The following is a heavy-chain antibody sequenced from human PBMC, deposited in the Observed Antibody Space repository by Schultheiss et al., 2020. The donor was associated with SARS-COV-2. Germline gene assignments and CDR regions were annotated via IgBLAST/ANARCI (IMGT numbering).Heavy chain of an antibody. Sequence: GESLKISCAASGFTFSSYWMHWVRQAPGKGLVWVSRINSDGSSTSYADSVKGRFTISRDNAKNSLYLQMNSLRAEDTAVYYCARGDALYYYDSSGYYRYWGQGTLVTVSS. CDR1: GFTFSSYW. J-gene: IGHJ4*02. V-gene: IGHV3-74*01. D-gene: IGHD3-22*01. CDR3: ARGDALYYYDSSGYYRY. CDR2: INSDGSST.